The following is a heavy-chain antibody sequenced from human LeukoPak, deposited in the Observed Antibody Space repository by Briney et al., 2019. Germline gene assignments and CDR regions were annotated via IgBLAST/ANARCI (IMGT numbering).Heavy chain of an antibody. CDR3: ARGLGSHGDY. Sequence: GASVKVSCKASGGTFSSYAISWVRQAPGQGLEWMGGIILIFGTANYAQKFQGRVTITTDESTSTAYMELSSLRSEDTAVYYCARGLGSHGDYWGQGTLVTVSS. J-gene: IGHJ4*02. V-gene: IGHV1-69*05. CDR1: GGTFSSYA. D-gene: IGHD1-26*01. CDR2: IILIFGTA.